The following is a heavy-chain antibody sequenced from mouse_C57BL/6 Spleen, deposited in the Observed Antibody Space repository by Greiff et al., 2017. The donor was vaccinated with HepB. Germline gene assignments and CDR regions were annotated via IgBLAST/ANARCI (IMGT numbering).Heavy chain of an antibody. V-gene: IGHV1-81*01. CDR2: IYPRSGNT. J-gene: IGHJ2*01. CDR1: GYTFTSYG. CDR3: ARKGVSYYDYLDY. Sequence: VKLQQSGAELARPGASVKLSCKASGYTFTSYGISWVKQRTGQGLEWIGEIYPRSGNTYYNEKFKGKATLTADKSSSTAYMELRSLTSEDSAVYFCARKGVSYYDYLDYWGQGTTLTVSS. D-gene: IGHD2-4*01.